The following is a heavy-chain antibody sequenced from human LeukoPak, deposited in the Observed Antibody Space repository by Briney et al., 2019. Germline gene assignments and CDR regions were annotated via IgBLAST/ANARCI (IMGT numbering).Heavy chain of an antibody. V-gene: IGHV1-18*01. CDR2: ISAYNGNT. Sequence: ASVKVSCEASGYTFTSYGISWVRQAPGQGLEWMGWISAYNGNTNYAQKLQGRVTMTTDASTSTAYMELRSLRSDDTAVYYCARAGGYYYDSSGYYFDYWGQGTLVTVSS. CDR3: ARAGGYYYDSSGYYFDY. J-gene: IGHJ4*02. D-gene: IGHD3-22*01. CDR1: GYTFTSYG.